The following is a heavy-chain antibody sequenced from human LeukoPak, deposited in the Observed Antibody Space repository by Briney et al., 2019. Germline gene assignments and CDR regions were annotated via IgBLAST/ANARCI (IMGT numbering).Heavy chain of an antibody. V-gene: IGHV4-39*01. D-gene: IGHD3-10*01. J-gene: IGHJ4*02. CDR3: ARQIGAPGFDY. CDR2: IYYSGST. CDR1: GGSISGSSYY. Sequence: KTSETLSLTCTVSGGSISGSSYYWGWIRQPPGKGLEWIGSIYYSGSTYYNPSLKSRVTIFVDTAKNQFSLRLNSVTAADTAVYYCARQIGAPGFDYWGQGTLVTVSS.